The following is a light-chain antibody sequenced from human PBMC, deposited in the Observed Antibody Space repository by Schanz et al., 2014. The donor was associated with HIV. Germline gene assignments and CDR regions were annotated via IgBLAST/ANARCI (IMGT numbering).Light chain of an antibody. Sequence: EIVLTQSPATLSLSPGERATLSCRASQSVSDNYLAWYQQRPGQAPRLLIYDASSRATGIPDRFSGSGSGTEFTLTISSLQSEDFAIYYCQQYKSWPPLTFGGGTKVEIK. CDR2: DAS. V-gene: IGKV3D-15*01. CDR3: QQYKSWPPLT. J-gene: IGKJ4*01. CDR1: QSVSDNY.